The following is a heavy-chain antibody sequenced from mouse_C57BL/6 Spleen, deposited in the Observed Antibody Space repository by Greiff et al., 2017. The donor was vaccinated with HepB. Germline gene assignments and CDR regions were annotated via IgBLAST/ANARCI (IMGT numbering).Heavy chain of an antibody. CDR1: GYTFTSYW. Sequence: QVQLQQPGAELVKPGASVKLSCKASGYTFTSYWMQWVKQRPGQGLEWIGEIDPSDSYTNYNQKFKGKATLTVDTSSSTAYMQLSSLTSEDSAVYYCARNDGYYWYFDVWGTGTTVTVSS. CDR2: IDPSDSYT. J-gene: IGHJ1*03. CDR3: ARNDGYYWYFDV. V-gene: IGHV1-50*01. D-gene: IGHD2-3*01.